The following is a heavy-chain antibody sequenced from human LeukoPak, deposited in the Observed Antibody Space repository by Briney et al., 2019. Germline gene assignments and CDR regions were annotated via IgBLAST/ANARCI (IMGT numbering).Heavy chain of an antibody. CDR2: VSYSGRT. J-gene: IGHJ6*02. CDR3: ASLIQQGHYAMDV. Sequence: SETLSLTCTVSGASISNYYWSWIRQPPGKGLECIGYVSYSGRTNHNPSLKSRVTISADTSKNHFSLTSTSVTAADTAVYYCASLIQQGHYAMDVWGQGTMVTVSS. V-gene: IGHV4-59*12. CDR1: GASISNYY.